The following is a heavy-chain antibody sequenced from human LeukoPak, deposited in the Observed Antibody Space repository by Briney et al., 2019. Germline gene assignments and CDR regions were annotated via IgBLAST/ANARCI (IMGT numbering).Heavy chain of an antibody. D-gene: IGHD5-24*01. Sequence: GESLKISCQGSGYSFTTYWIGWVRQMPGKGLEYMGIIQPGDSDTRYSPSFQGQVTISADKSISTAYLQWSSLKASDTDIYYCARHRGGDSYSDYWGQGTLVTVSS. CDR2: IQPGDSDT. CDR1: GYSFTTYW. V-gene: IGHV5-51*01. CDR3: ARHRGGDSYSDY. J-gene: IGHJ4*02.